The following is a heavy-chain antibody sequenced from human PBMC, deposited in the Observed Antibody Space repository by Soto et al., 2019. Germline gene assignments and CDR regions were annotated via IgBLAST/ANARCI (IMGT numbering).Heavy chain of an antibody. D-gene: IGHD6-6*01. Sequence: EVQLLESGGDLVQPGGSLRLSCAASGFTFSSYAMTWVRQGPGKGLEWVSSLSGNGGSTYYADSVKGRFTISRDNSKNTLYLQMNSLRAEETAVYYCARPISNSSPYYYYFGMDVWGQGTTVTVSS. J-gene: IGHJ6*02. V-gene: IGHV3-23*01. CDR2: LSGNGGST. CDR1: GFTFSSYA. CDR3: ARPISNSSPYYYYFGMDV.